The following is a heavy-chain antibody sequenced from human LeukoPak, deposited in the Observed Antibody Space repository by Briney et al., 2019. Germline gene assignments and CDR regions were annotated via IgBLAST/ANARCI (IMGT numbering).Heavy chain of an antibody. CDR3: AKDRISNWNDAGLDY. J-gene: IGHJ4*02. V-gene: IGHV1-69*04. Sequence: SVKVSCKASGGTFSSYAISWVRQAPGQGLEWMGRIIPILGIANYAQKFQGRVTITADKSTSTAYMELSSLRSEDTAVYYCAKDRISNWNDAGLDYWGQGTLVTVSS. CDR2: IIPILGIA. D-gene: IGHD1-1*01. CDR1: GGTFSSYA.